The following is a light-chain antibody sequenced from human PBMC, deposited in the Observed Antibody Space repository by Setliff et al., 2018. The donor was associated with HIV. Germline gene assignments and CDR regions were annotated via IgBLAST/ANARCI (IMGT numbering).Light chain of an antibody. J-gene: IGLJ2*01. V-gene: IGLV2-18*02. CDR2: EVN. CDR1: SGDVGGYNC. Sequence: QSVLAQPPSVSGSPGQSVTIPCTGTSGDVGGYNCVSWYQQPPGTAPKLMISEVNNRPSGVPDRFSGSKSGNTASLTISGLQAEDEADYYCSSCSSSSTLVFGGGTKVTVL. CDR3: SSCSSSSTLV.